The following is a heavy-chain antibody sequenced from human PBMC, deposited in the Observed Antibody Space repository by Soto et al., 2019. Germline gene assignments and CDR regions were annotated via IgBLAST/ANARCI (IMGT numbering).Heavy chain of an antibody. V-gene: IGHV3-33*01. CDR2: IWYDGSNK. CDR1: GFTFSSYV. Sequence: PGGSLRLSCAASGFTFSSYVMHWVRQAPGKGLEWVAVIWYDGSNKYYADSVKDRFTISRDNSKNTLYLQMNSLRAEDTAVYYCARDSAPQDFGVAYYYYGMDVWGQGTTVTVSS. D-gene: IGHD3-3*01. J-gene: IGHJ6*02. CDR3: ARDSAPQDFGVAYYYYGMDV.